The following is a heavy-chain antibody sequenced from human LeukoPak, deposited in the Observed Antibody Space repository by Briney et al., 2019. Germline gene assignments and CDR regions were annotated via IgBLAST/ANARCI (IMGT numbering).Heavy chain of an antibody. D-gene: IGHD3-22*01. CDR2: ISSSSSCI. J-gene: IGHJ4*02. Sequence: GGSLRLSCAASGFTFSSYSMNWVRQAPGKGLEWVSSISSSSSCIYYADSVKGRFTISRDNAKNSLYLQMNSLRAEDTAVYYCARDDSSGYFHDYWGQGTLVTVSS. CDR3: ARDDSSGYFHDY. V-gene: IGHV3-21*01. CDR1: GFTFSSYS.